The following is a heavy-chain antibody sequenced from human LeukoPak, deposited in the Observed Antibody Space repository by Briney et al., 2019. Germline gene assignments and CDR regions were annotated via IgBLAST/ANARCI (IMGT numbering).Heavy chain of an antibody. D-gene: IGHD3-9*01. Sequence: PSETLSLTCAVSGYSISSGYYWGWIRQPPGKGLEWIGSIYHSGSTYYNPSLKSRVTISVDTSKNRFSLKLSSVTAADTAVYYCARGDFGWFGYWGQGTLVTVSS. J-gene: IGHJ4*02. CDR3: ARGDFGWFGY. CDR2: IYHSGST. CDR1: GYSISSGYY. V-gene: IGHV4-38-2*01.